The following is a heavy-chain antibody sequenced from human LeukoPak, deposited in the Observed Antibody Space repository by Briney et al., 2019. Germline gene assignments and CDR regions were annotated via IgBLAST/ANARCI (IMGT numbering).Heavy chain of an antibody. J-gene: IGHJ5*02. Sequence: SETLSLTCAVSGGSISSGGYSWSWLRQPPGKGLEWIGYIYHSGSTYYNPSLKSRVTISVDRSKNQFSLKLSSVTAADTAVYYCAREGGGYSYGYRGNWFDPWGQGTLVTVSS. CDR3: AREGGGYSYGYRGNWFDP. CDR2: IYHSGST. D-gene: IGHD5-18*01. V-gene: IGHV4-30-2*01. CDR1: GGSISSGGYS.